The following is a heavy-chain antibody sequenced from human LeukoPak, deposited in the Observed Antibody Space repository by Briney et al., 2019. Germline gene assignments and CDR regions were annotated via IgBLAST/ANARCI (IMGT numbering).Heavy chain of an antibody. D-gene: IGHD3-10*01. CDR1: GGTFSSYA. V-gene: IGHV1-69*06. CDR2: IIPIFGTA. CDR3: ARDPTYYYGSGSYFTGDY. J-gene: IGHJ4*02. Sequence: SVKVSCKASGGTFSSYAISWVRQAPGQGLEWMGGIIPIFGTANYAQKFQGRVTITADKSTSTAYMKLSSLRSEDTAVYYCARDPTYYYGSGSYFTGDYWGQGTLVTVSS.